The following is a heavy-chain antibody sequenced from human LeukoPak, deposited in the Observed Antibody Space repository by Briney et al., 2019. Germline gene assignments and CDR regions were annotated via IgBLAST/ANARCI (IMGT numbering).Heavy chain of an antibody. CDR3: ARSLRNSSGWFDY. Sequence: SETLSLTCTVSGGSISSYYWSWIRQPPGKGLEWIGYIYYSGSTNYSPSLKSRVTISVDTSKNQFSLKLSSVTAADTAVYYCARSLRNSSGWFDYWGQGTLVTVSS. D-gene: IGHD6-19*01. CDR2: IYYSGST. J-gene: IGHJ4*02. V-gene: IGHV4-59*01. CDR1: GGSISSYY.